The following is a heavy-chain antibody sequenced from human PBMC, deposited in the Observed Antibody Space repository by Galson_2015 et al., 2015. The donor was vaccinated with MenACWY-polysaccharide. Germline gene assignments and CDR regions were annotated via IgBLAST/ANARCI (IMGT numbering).Heavy chain of an antibody. D-gene: IGHD2-2*01. CDR1: AFTFSDYY. CDR3: AGGYCSSTSCHSFDY. CDR2: ISSSGSTK. Sequence: SLRLSCAASAFTFSDYYMSWIRQAPGKGLEWVSYISSSGSTKYYADSVKGRFTISRDNSKNTLYLQMNSLRAEDTAVYYCAGGYCSSTSCHSFDYWGQGTLVTVSS. J-gene: IGHJ4*02. V-gene: IGHV3-11*04.